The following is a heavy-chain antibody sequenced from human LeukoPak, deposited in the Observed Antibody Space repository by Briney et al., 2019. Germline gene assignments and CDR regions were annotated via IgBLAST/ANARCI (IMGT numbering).Heavy chain of an antibody. CDR1: GYTFTGYY. Sequence: GASVTVSCKASGYTFTGYYLHWVRQAPGQGVEGMGWINPNSGGTNYAQKFQGRVTMTRDTSSSTAYMELSRLRSDDTAVYCCARGYCSGGSCYRYNWFDPWGQGTLVTVSS. J-gene: IGHJ5*02. D-gene: IGHD2-15*01. CDR2: INPNSGGT. CDR3: ARGYCSGGSCYRYNWFDP. V-gene: IGHV1-2*02.